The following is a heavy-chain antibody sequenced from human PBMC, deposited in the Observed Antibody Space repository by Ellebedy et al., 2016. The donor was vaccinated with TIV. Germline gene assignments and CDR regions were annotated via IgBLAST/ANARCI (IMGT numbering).Heavy chain of an antibody. Sequence: SETLSLXXTVSGGPISSYYWNWIREPPGKGLEWIGYIYYSGSTNYNPSLKSRVTISVDTSKNQFSLKLTSVTTADTAVYYCTSPYPGRLDYWGQGILVSVSS. V-gene: IGHV4-59*13. CDR1: GGPISSYY. CDR3: TSPYPGRLDY. J-gene: IGHJ4*02. CDR2: IYYSGST. D-gene: IGHD2-2*01.